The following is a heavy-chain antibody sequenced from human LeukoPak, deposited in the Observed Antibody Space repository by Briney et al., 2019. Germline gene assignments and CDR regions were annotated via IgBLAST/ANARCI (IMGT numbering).Heavy chain of an antibody. D-gene: IGHD3-16*01. Sequence: GASVKVSCKASGYTFTSYGISWVRQAPGQGLEWMGWISAYNGNTNYAQKLQGRVTMTTDTSTSTAYMELRSLRSDDTAVYYCAREAWGLDGIYYFDYWGQGTLVTVSS. CDR3: AREAWGLDGIYYFDY. CDR2: ISAYNGNT. J-gene: IGHJ4*02. V-gene: IGHV1-18*01. CDR1: GYTFTSYG.